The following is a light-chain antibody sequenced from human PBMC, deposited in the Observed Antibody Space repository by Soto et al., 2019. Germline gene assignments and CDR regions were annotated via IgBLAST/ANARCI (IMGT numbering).Light chain of an antibody. CDR2: AAS. CDR1: QGISSY. Sequence: DIQLTQSPSFLSASVGDRVTITCRASQGISSYLAWYQQKPGKAPKLLIYAASTLQSGVPSRFSGSGSGTDFTFTISSLQPEDIATYYCQQYDNLPPGLTFGGGTKVEIK. V-gene: IGKV1-9*01. CDR3: QQYDNLPPGLT. J-gene: IGKJ4*01.